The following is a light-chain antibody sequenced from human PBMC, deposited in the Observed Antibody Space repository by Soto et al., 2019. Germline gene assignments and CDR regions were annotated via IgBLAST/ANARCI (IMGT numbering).Light chain of an antibody. CDR2: AAS. J-gene: IGKJ1*01. V-gene: IGKV3-20*01. Sequence: EIVLTQSPGTPSSSPGERATLSRRASESVSSNYLAWYQQRPGQAPRLLIYAASNRARGIPDRFGGSGSGTDFTLTVSRLEPEDFAVYYCQQYGSAPWTFGQGTKV. CDR1: ESVSSNY. CDR3: QQYGSAPWT.